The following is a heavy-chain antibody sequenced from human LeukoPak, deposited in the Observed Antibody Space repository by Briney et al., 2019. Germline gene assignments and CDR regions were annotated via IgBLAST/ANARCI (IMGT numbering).Heavy chain of an antibody. CDR1: GGSISSHY. CDR3: ARAWAGITGYYYYYMDV. J-gene: IGHJ6*03. V-gene: IGHV4-59*11. CDR2: IYYSGST. D-gene: IGHD3-16*01. Sequence: SETLSLTCTVSGGSISSHYWSWIRQPPGKGLEWIGYIYYSGSTNYNPSLKGRVTISVDTSKNQFSLKLSSVTAADTAVYYCARAWAGITGYYYYYMDVWGKGTTVTVSS.